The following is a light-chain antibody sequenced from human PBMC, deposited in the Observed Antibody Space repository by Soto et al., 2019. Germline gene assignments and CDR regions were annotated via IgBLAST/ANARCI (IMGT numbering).Light chain of an antibody. CDR3: NSYTSSNTHV. V-gene: IGLV2-18*02. Sequence: QSVLTQPPSVSGSPGQSVTISCTGTSSDVGSYNRVSWYQQPPGTVPKLMIYEVNNRPSGVPDRFSGSKSGNTASLTITGLQAEYEADYYCNSYTSSNTHVFGTMTKSPS. CDR1: SSDVGSYNR. CDR2: EVN. J-gene: IGLJ1*01.